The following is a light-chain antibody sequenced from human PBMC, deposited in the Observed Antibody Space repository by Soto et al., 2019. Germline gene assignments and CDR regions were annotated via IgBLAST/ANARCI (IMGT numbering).Light chain of an antibody. V-gene: IGKV1-5*01. J-gene: IGKJ1*01. CDR2: DAS. Sequence: DIQMTQSPSTLSASVGDRVTITCRASQSISSWLAWYQQKPGKAPKLLIYDASSLESGVSSRFSGSGSGTEFTLPLSSLRPDDFATYYCQQYNSYSPWTFGQGTKVEIK. CDR1: QSISSW. CDR3: QQYNSYSPWT.